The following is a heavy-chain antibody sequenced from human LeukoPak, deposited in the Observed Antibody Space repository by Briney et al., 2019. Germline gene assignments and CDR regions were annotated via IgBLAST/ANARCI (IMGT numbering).Heavy chain of an antibody. CDR2: IYPGDSDT. CDR3: ARHGRWELDY. D-gene: IGHD4-23*01. CDR1: GYSFTSYW. J-gene: IGHJ4*02. V-gene: IGHV5-51*01. Sequence: GESLKISCKGSGYSFTSYWIGWVRQMPGKGLEWMGIIYPGDSDTRYSPSFQGQVTISADKSITTAYLQWASLKASDTAIYYCARHGRWELDYWGQGTLVSVSS.